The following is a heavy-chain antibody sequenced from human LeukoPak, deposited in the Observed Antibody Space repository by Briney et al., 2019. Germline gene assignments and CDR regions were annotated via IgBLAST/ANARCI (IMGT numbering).Heavy chain of an antibody. D-gene: IGHD3-10*01. Sequence: GASVKVSCKASGYSFTGYFIHWVRQAPGQGLEWMGGIIPIFGTANYAQKFQGRVTITADESTSTAYMELSSLRSEDTAVYYCARDNNQDHQNNYYGSGGYGYWGQGTLVTVSS. CDR1: GYSFTGYF. CDR2: IIPIFGTA. CDR3: ARDNNQDHQNNYYGSGGYGY. J-gene: IGHJ4*02. V-gene: IGHV1-69*13.